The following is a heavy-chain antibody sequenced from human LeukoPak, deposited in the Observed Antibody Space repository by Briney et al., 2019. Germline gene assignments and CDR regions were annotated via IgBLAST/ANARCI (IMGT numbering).Heavy chain of an antibody. D-gene: IGHD5-18*01. J-gene: IGHJ4*02. Sequence: SETLFLTCTVPGYSISSGYYWGWIRQPPGKGLEWIGSIYHSGSTYYNPSLKSRVTISVDTSKNQFSLKLSSVTAADTAVYYCAKSSYSIFDYWGQGTLVTVSS. CDR2: IYHSGST. CDR1: GYSISSGYY. V-gene: IGHV4-38-2*02. CDR3: AKSSYSIFDY.